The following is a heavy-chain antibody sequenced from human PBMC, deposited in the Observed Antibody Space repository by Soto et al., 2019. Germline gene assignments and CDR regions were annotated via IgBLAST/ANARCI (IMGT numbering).Heavy chain of an antibody. V-gene: IGHV1-46*03. CDR2: INPSGGST. D-gene: IGHD3-22*01. J-gene: IGHJ6*02. Sequence: ASVKVSCKASGYTFTSYYMHWVRQAPGQGLEWMGIINPSGGSTSYAQKFQGRVTMTRDTSTSTVYMELSSLRSEDTAVYYCARCYYDSSGYYYYYYGMDVWGQGTTVTASS. CDR1: GYTFTSYY. CDR3: ARCYYDSSGYYYYYYGMDV.